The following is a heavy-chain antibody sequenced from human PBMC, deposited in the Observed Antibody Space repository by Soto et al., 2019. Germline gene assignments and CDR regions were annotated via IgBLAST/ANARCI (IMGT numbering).Heavy chain of an antibody. CDR2: ISGSGGST. J-gene: IGHJ4*02. CDR3: AELFHDSSSWYVRDY. D-gene: IGHD6-13*01. CDR1: GFTFSSYA. Sequence: PGGSLRLSCAASGFTFSSYAMSWVRQAPGKGLEWVSAISGSGGSTYYADSVKGRFTISRDNSKNTLYLQMNSLRAEDTAVYYCAELFHDSSSWYVRDYWGQGTLVTVSS. V-gene: IGHV3-23*01.